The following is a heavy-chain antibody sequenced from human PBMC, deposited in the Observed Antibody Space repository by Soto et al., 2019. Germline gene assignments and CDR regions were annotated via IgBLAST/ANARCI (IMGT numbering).Heavy chain of an antibody. CDR2: IYYSGST. Sequence: PSETLSLTCTVSGGSISSGGYYWSWIRQHPGKGLEWIGYIYYSGSTYYNPSLKSRVTISVDTSKNQFSLKLSSVTAADTAVYYCARVSSNYGYYFDYWGQGTLVTVSS. D-gene: IGHD4-4*01. CDR1: GGSISSGGYY. J-gene: IGHJ4*02. CDR3: ARVSSNYGYYFDY. V-gene: IGHV4-31*03.